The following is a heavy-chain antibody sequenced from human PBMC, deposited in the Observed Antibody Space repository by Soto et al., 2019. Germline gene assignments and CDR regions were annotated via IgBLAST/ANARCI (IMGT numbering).Heavy chain of an antibody. CDR1: GYTFTSYG. J-gene: IGHJ6*02. D-gene: IGHD3-16*01. CDR2: ISPYNGNT. CDR3: ATFYVKSYYYGMNV. V-gene: IGHV1-18*01. Sequence: ASVKVSCKASGYTFTSYGIGWVRQGPGQGLEWMGWISPYNGNTNYAQKLQGRVTMTTDTSTSTAYMELRSLRSDDTAVYYCATFYVKSYYYGMNVWGQGTTVTVSS.